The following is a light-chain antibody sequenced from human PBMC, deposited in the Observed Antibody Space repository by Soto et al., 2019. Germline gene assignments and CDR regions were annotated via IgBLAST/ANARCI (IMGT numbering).Light chain of an antibody. Sequence: EIVLTQSPATLSLSPGDGATLSCRASQRVSSNYLAWYQQRVGQAPRLLIYDVSTWATGVPHRFSGRGSVADFTLTISRLEPEDFEVYYCQQYGNSPWTFGKGTRVDIK. V-gene: IGKV3-20*01. J-gene: IGKJ1*01. CDR3: QQYGNSPWT. CDR2: DVS. CDR1: QRVSSNY.